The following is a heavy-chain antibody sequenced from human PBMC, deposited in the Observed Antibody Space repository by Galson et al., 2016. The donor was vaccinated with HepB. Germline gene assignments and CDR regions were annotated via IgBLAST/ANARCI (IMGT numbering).Heavy chain of an antibody. V-gene: IGHV4-4*02. CDR2: VFHSGSA. Sequence: ETLSLTCAVSGGSVSSHNWWSWVRQPPGKGLEWIGEVFHSGSANYNPSLKSRVTISVDTSKNQFTLKMSSVTAADSAVYYCARTEFGEVGTTTSMVGYWGQGTLVTVSS. J-gene: IGHJ4*02. D-gene: IGHD1-26*01. CDR3: ARTEFGEVGTTTSMVGY. CDR1: GGSVSSHNW.